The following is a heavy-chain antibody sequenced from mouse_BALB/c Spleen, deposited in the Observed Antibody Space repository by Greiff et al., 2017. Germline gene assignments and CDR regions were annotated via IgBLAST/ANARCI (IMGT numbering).Heavy chain of an antibody. CDR1: GFTFSSFG. D-gene: IGHD1-1*01. V-gene: IGHV5-17*02. Sequence: EVMLVESGGGLVQPGGSRKLSCAASGFTFSSFGMHWVRQAPEKGLEWVAYISSGSSTIYYADTVKGRFTISRDNPKNTLFLQMTSLRSEDTAMYYCARWGGSSPFDYWGQGTTLTVSS. J-gene: IGHJ2*01. CDR3: ARWGGSSPFDY. CDR2: ISSGSSTI.